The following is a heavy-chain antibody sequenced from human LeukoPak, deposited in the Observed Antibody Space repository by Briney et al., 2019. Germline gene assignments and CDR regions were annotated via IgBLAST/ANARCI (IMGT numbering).Heavy chain of an antibody. V-gene: IGHV3-21*01. Sequence: GGSLRLSCAASGFTFSSYSMNWVRQAPGKGLEGVSSISSSSSYIYYADSVKGRFTISRDNAKNSLYLQMNSLRAEDTAVYYCAREKDYDSSFDYWGQGTLVTVSS. CDR3: AREKDYDSSFDY. CDR2: ISSSSSYI. CDR1: GFTFSSYS. D-gene: IGHD3-22*01. J-gene: IGHJ4*02.